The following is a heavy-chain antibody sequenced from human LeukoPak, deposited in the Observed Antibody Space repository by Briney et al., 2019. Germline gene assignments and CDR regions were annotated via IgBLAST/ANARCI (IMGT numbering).Heavy chain of an antibody. Sequence: ASETLSLTCTLSVGSMNNYYCTWIRQPAGKGLEWIGRIYTSGGTNYNPSLKSRVTMSVDTSTNQFSLKLSSVTAADTAMYYCACAAEYRSVWYLFVFWGQGILVTVSA. CDR3: ACAAEYRSVWYLFVF. J-gene: IGHJ4*02. CDR1: VGSMNNYY. V-gene: IGHV4-4*07. D-gene: IGHD6-19*01. CDR2: IYTSGGT.